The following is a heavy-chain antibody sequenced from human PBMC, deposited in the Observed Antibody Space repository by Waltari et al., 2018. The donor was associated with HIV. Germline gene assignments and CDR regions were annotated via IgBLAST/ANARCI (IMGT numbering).Heavy chain of an antibody. V-gene: IGHV3-43D*03. D-gene: IGHD5-18*01. CDR1: GFTFDDYA. J-gene: IGHJ6*02. Sequence: EVQLVESGGVVVQPGGSLRLSCAASGFTFDDYAMHWVRQAPGKGLEWVSLISWDGGSTYYADSVKGRFTISRDNSKNSLYLQMNSLRAEDTALYYCAKTSGYSYGLDYYGMDVWGQGP. CDR3: AKTSGYSYGLDYYGMDV. CDR2: ISWDGGST.